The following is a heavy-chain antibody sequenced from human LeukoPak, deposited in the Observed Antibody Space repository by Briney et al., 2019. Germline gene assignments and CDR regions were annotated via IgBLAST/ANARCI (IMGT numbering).Heavy chain of an antibody. CDR3: ARLTGDYVFDY. J-gene: IGHJ4*02. Sequence: GESLQISCKGSGYSFTSYWIGWVRQMPGKGLEWMGIIYPGDSDTRYSPSFQGQVTISADKSISTAYLQRSSLRASDTAMYYCARLTGDYVFDYWGQGTLVTVSS. V-gene: IGHV5-51*01. D-gene: IGHD4-17*01. CDR1: GYSFTSYW. CDR2: IYPGDSDT.